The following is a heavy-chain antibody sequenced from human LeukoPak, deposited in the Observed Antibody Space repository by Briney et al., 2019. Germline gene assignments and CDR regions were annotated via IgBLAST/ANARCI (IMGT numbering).Heavy chain of an antibody. Sequence: SQTLSPTCSVSGVSVSSNNYFWGWIRQPPGKGLEWIGSVSYSGDTYYNASLKSRVTISVDTSKNQFSLKLSSVTAADTAVYYCARLTHGDYDYWGQGTLVTVSS. D-gene: IGHD4-17*01. CDR1: GVSVSSNNYF. V-gene: IGHV4-39*01. J-gene: IGHJ4*02. CDR3: ARLTHGDYDY. CDR2: VSYSGDT.